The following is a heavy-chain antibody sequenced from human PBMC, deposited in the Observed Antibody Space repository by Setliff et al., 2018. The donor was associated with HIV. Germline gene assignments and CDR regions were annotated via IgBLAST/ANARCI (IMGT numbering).Heavy chain of an antibody. J-gene: IGHJ2*01. V-gene: IGHV3-23*01. CDR3: TAQGSVTNYNVWGGPFWYFDL. CDR2: ITGSGGNT. CDR1: GFTFGGFA. Sequence: PGGSLRLSCVPSGFTFGGFAMSWVRQAPGRGLEWVSAITGSGGNTYYADSVKGRFTISRDNSKNSLYLQMNSLRAEDTAVYYCTAQGSVTNYNVWGGPFWYFDLWGRGTLVTVSS. D-gene: IGHD3-3*01.